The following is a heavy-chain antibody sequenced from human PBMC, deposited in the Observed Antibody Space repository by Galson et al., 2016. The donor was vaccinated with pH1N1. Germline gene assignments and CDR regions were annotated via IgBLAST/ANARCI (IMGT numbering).Heavy chain of an antibody. CDR3: ARSRGYSYWSYYFDN. CDR2: IIGMFGTT. J-gene: IGHJ4*02. Sequence: SVKVSCKASGGTFSSYAVSWVRQAPGQGLEWVGGIIGMFGTTTYAQKLQGRVTITAEGLTSSSYMELTSLTSEDTALYYCARSRGYSYWSYYFDNWGQGTLVTVSS. D-gene: IGHD5-18*01. V-gene: IGHV1-69*13. CDR1: GGTFSSYA.